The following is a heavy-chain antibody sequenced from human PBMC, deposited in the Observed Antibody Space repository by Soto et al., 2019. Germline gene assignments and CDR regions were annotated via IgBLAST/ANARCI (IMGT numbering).Heavy chain of an antibody. CDR1: GYTFIHYY. CDR3: ARSLLQGDF. CDR2: INPHGGST. D-gene: IGHD2-21*01. V-gene: IGHV1-46*01. Sequence: QVQLVQSGAEVKKPGASVKISCKASGYTFIHYYIHWVRQAPGQGLEWMAIINPHGGSTNYAQKFQGRVNVTSDTSTTTVSMELNSLESDDTAVYFCARSLLQGDFWGQGTLVTVSS. J-gene: IGHJ4*02.